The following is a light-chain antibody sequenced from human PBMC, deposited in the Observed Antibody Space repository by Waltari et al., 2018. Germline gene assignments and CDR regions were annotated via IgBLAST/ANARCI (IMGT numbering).Light chain of an antibody. V-gene: IGLV3-10*01. CDR2: EDI. Sequence: SYELTQPPSVSVSPGQTARIPRPGHALSKKYAYWYQQKSGHAPVLVIYEDIKRTTGIPERFSGSSSGTTATLTISGAHVDDEADYYCYSTDFSGHDRVFGGGTKLTIL. J-gene: IGLJ3*02. CDR1: ALSKKY. CDR3: YSTDFSGHDRV.